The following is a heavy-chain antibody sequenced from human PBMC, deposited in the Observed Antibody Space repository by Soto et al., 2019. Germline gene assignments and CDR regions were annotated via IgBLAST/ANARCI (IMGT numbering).Heavy chain of an antibody. J-gene: IGHJ4*02. V-gene: IGHV4-30-4*01. Sequence: QVQLQESGPGLVKPSQTLSLTCTVSGGSISSGDYYWSWIRQPPGKGLEWIGYIYYSGSTYYNPSLKSRVTISVDTSKNQFSMKLSSVTAADTAVYYCAREGTRINWGLDYWGQGTLVTVSS. CDR2: IYYSGST. CDR3: AREGTRINWGLDY. CDR1: GGSISSGDYY. D-gene: IGHD7-27*01.